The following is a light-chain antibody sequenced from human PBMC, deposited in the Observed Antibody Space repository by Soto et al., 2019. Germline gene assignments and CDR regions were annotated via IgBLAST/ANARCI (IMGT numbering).Light chain of an antibody. CDR2: DVS. J-gene: IGKJ1*01. V-gene: IGKV3-20*01. CDR1: QTVTNSY. Sequence: EIVLTQSPGTLSLSPEERATLSCRSSQTVTNSYLAWYQQQPGQAPRLLIYDVSSRATGIPDRFSGSGSGTDFTLAISRLESEDFAVYYCHHYGVSPTFGQGTKVEIK. CDR3: HHYGVSPT.